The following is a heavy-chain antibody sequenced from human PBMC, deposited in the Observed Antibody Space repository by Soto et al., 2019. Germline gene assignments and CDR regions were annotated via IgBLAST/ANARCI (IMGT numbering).Heavy chain of an antibody. CDR3: ARGSVRHYNDSSGTHNPYYYGMDV. D-gene: IGHD3-22*01. CDR1: GGTFSSYA. Sequence: QVQLVQSGAEVKKPGSSVKVSCKASGGTFSSYAISWVRQAPGQGLEWMGGIIPIFGTANYAQKFQGRVTITADESTSTAYMELSSLRSEDTAVYYCARGSVRHYNDSSGTHNPYYYGMDVWGQGTTVTVSS. CDR2: IIPIFGTA. J-gene: IGHJ6*02. V-gene: IGHV1-69*01.